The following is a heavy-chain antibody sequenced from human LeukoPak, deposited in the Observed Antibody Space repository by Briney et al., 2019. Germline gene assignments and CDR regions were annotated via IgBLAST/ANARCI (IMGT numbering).Heavy chain of an antibody. CDR2: ISSNGGST. J-gene: IGHJ4*02. D-gene: IGHD5-12*01. CDR1: GFTFSSYA. V-gene: IGHV3-64*01. CDR3: ARSGATIAAWDY. Sequence: PGGSLRLSCAASGFTFSSYAMHWVRQAPGKGLEYVSAISSNGGSTYYANSVKGRFTISRDNSKNTLYLQMGSLRAEDMAVYYCARSGATIAAWDYWGQGTLVTVSS.